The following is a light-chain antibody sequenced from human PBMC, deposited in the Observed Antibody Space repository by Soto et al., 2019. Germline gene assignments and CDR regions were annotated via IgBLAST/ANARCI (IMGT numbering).Light chain of an antibody. CDR1: QGIGNY. Sequence: DIPMTQSTSSLSASVGDRVTITCRASQGIGNYLAWYQKKPGKAPKLLIYRASTLQSGVPSRFSGSGSGTDFTLTVSNLQPEDFATYYCQQSYSIPWTFGQGTKVDIK. CDR2: RAS. J-gene: IGKJ1*01. V-gene: IGKV1-27*01. CDR3: QQSYSIPWT.